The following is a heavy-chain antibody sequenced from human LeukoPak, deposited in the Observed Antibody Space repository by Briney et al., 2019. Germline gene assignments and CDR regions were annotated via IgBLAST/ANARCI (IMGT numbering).Heavy chain of an antibody. J-gene: IGHJ4*02. D-gene: IGHD2-2*01. CDR1: GFTFSSYA. CDR2: IKQDGSEK. Sequence: GGSLRLSCAASGFTFSSYAMSWVRQAPGKGLEWVANIKQDGSEKYYVDSVKGRFTISRDNAKNSLYLQMNSLRAEDTAVYYCASCGSSTSCSYYFDYWGQGTLVTVSS. V-gene: IGHV3-7*01. CDR3: ASCGSSTSCSYYFDY.